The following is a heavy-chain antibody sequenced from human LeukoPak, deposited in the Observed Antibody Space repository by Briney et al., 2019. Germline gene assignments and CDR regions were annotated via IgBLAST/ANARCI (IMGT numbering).Heavy chain of an antibody. CDR2: IYPGDSDT. J-gene: IGHJ3*02. Sequence: GESLKISCKGSGYSFTSYWIGWVRQMPGKGLEWMGIIYPGDSDTRYSPSFQGQVTISADKSISTAYLQWSSLKASDPAMYYCALHPYYYDSSGLGGDAFDIWGQGTMVTVSS. D-gene: IGHD3-22*01. V-gene: IGHV5-51*01. CDR1: GYSFTSYW. CDR3: ALHPYYYDSSGLGGDAFDI.